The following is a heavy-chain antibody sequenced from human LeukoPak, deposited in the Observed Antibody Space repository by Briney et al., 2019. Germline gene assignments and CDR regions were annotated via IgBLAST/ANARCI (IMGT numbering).Heavy chain of an antibody. V-gene: IGHV1-69*13. CDR1: GGTFSSYA. Sequence: ASVKVSCKASGGTFSSYAISWVRQAPGQGLEWMGGIIPIFGTANYAQKFQGRVTITADESTSTAYMELSSLRSEDTAVYYCATELLYCSSTSCYRSGFDYWGQGTLVTVPS. J-gene: IGHJ4*02. D-gene: IGHD2-2*02. CDR2: IIPIFGTA. CDR3: ATELLYCSSTSCYRSGFDY.